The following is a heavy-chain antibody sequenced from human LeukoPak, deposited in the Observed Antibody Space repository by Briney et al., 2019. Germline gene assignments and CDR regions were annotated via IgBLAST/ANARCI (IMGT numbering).Heavy chain of an antibody. Sequence: PSETLSLTCAVYGGSFSGYYWSWTRQPPGKGLEWIGEINHSGSTNYNPSLKSRVTISVDTSKNQFSLKLSSVTAADTAVYYCARGSPEMATITLDYWGQGTLVTVSS. CDR1: GGSFSGYY. CDR2: INHSGST. D-gene: IGHD5-24*01. V-gene: IGHV4-34*01. J-gene: IGHJ4*02. CDR3: ARGSPEMATITLDY.